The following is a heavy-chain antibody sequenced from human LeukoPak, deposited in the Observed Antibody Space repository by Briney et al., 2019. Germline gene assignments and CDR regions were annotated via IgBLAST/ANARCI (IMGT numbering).Heavy chain of an antibody. D-gene: IGHD3-10*01. Sequence: ASVRVSCKASGYTFTGYYMHWVRQAPGQGLEWMGWIIANSGDTDYAQKFQGRVTMTRDTSISTVYMELSSLKSDDTAVYYCGRDAFMVRGARHYYYMDVWGKGTTVTVSS. CDR1: GYTFTGYY. V-gene: IGHV1-2*02. J-gene: IGHJ6*03. CDR2: IIANSGDT. CDR3: GRDAFMVRGARHYYYMDV.